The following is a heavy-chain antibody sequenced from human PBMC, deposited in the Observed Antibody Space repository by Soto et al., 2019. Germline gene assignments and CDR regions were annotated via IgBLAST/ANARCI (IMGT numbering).Heavy chain of an antibody. Sequence: PGGSLRLSCAASGFTFSSYGIHWVRQAPGKGLEWVAVISYDGSNKYYADSVKGRFTISRDNSKNTLYLQMNSLRAEDTAVYYCAKDAMDSWGQGTMVTVSS. D-gene: IGHD2-2*03. CDR1: GFTFSSYG. J-gene: IGHJ3*01. CDR2: ISYDGSNK. V-gene: IGHV3-30*18. CDR3: AKDAMDS.